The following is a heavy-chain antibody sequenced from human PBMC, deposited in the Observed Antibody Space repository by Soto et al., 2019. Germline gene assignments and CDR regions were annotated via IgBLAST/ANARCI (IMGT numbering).Heavy chain of an antibody. CDR1: GGSIYRSGYY. CDR2: IDYNGVT. V-gene: IGHV4-39*01. Sequence: SETLSLTCTVSGGSIYRSGYYWVWIRHPPGRGLEWIGNIDYNGVTYSNPSLKSRVTISRDTSKNQFSLKLTSVTAADTALYYCGKVLVGATGHTDSDAWGPGTLVTVSS. J-gene: IGHJ5*02. CDR3: GKVLVGATGHTDSDA. D-gene: IGHD2-15*01.